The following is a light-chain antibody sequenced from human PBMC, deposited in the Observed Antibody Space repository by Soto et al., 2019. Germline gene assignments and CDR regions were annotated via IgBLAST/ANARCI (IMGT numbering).Light chain of an antibody. J-gene: IGLJ2*01. V-gene: IGLV1-44*01. CDR2: SNN. CDR1: SSNIGSNT. CDR3: AAWDDSLNGVV. Sequence: QSVLTQPPSASGTPGQRVTISCSGSSSNIGSNTVNWYQQLPGMAPKLLLYSNNQRPSGVPDRFSGSKSGTSASLAISGLQSEDEADYYCAAWDDSLNGVVFGGGTKLTVL.